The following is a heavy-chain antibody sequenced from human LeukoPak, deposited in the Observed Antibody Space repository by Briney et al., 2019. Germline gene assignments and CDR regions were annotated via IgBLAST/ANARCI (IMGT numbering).Heavy chain of an antibody. CDR3: AKDMGP. D-gene: IGHD3-16*01. V-gene: IGHV3-9*01. CDR1: GFTFDDYA. CDR2: ISWNSGSI. J-gene: IGHJ5*02. Sequence: GRSLRLSRAASGFTFDDYAMHWVRQAPGKGLEWVSGISWNSGSIGYADSVKGRFTISRDNAKNSLYLQMNSLRAEDTALYYCAKDMGPWGQGTLVTVSS.